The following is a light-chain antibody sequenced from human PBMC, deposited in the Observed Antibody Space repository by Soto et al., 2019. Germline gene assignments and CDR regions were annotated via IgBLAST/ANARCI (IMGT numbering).Light chain of an antibody. CDR1: QSVRSSF. CDR2: GAS. V-gene: IGKV3-20*01. Sequence: ESVLTQSPGTLSLSPGERATLSCRASQSVRSSFLAWYKLKPGQAPRLLIYGASSRATGIPDRFSGSGSGTDFTLTISRLEPEDVAVYYCQQYDSSPWTFGQGTKVEIK. CDR3: QQYDSSPWT. J-gene: IGKJ1*01.